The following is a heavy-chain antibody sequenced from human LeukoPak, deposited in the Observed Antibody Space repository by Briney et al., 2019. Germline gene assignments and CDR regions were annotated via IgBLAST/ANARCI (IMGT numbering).Heavy chain of an antibody. CDR1: GGSISNYY. Sequence: PSETLSLTCTVSGGSISNYYWNWIRQPPGKGLKWIGYIYYSGSTNYNPSLKSRVTISVDTSKNQFSLQLISVTPEDTAVYYCARTTVVVMGFDYWGQGTLVTVSS. CDR2: IYYSGST. D-gene: IGHD3-22*01. CDR3: ARTTVVVMGFDY. J-gene: IGHJ4*02. V-gene: IGHV4-59*12.